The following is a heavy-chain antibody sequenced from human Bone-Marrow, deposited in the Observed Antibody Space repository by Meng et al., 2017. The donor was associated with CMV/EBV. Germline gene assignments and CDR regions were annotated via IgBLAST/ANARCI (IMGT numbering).Heavy chain of an antibody. CDR2: IKHDGSEK. V-gene: IGHV3-7*01. CDR1: GFTFSSYW. Sequence: GESLKISCAGSGFTFSSYWMSWVRQAPGKGLEWVANIKHDGSEKYYVDSETGRFSISRDNAENSLYLQMNSLRAEDTAVYYCAREIPGGTVTMDYWGQGTLVTVSS. J-gene: IGHJ4*02. CDR3: AREIPGGTVTMDY. D-gene: IGHD4-11*01.